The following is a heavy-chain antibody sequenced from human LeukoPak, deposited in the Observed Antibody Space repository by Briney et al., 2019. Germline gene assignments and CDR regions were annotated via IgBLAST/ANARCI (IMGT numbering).Heavy chain of an antibody. CDR2: FDPEDGET. J-gene: IGHJ6*02. CDR3: ATGMSKPRSSWYSDDYYYYGMDV. Sequence: ASVKVSCKVSGYTLTELSMHWVRQAPGKGLEWMGGFDPEDGETIYAQKFQGRVTMTEDTSTDTAYMELSSLRSEDTAMYYCATGMSKPRSSWYSDDYYYYGMDVWGQGTTVTVSS. CDR1: GYTLTELS. V-gene: IGHV1-24*01. D-gene: IGHD6-13*01.